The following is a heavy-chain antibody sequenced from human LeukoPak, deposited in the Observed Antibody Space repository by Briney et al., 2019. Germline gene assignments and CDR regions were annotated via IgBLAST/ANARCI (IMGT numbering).Heavy chain of an antibody. CDR2: IYYSGST. V-gene: IGHV4-39*01. J-gene: IGHJ4*02. D-gene: IGHD5-12*01. Sequence: SETLSLTCTVSGGSISSTSYYWGWIRQPPGKGLEWIGNIYYSGSTYYNPSLKSRVTISVDTSKNQFSLKLSSVTAADTAVYYCARAYSGYDFPFYYFDYWGQGTLVTVSS. CDR3: ARAYSGYDFPFYYFDY. CDR1: GGSISSTSYY.